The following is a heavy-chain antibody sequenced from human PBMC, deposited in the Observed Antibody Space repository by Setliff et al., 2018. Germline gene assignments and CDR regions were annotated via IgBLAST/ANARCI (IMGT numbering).Heavy chain of an antibody. J-gene: IGHJ4*02. D-gene: IGHD4-17*01. CDR2: INAGNGNT. CDR1: GYTFTSYA. V-gene: IGHV1-3*01. Sequence: GASVKVSCKASGYTFTSYAMHWVRQAPGQRLEWMGWINAGNGNTKYSQKFQGRVTITRDTSTSTAYMELSSLRSEDTAVYYCASPGATVTTLELLHYWGQGTLVTVSS. CDR3: ASPGATVTTLELLHY.